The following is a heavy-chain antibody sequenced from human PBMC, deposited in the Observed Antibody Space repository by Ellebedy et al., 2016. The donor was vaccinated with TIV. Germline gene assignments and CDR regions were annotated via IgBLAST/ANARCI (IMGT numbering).Heavy chain of an antibody. CDR1: GYTLTNYY. J-gene: IGHJ4*02. V-gene: IGHV1-46*04. CDR3: ARDRRKYRSSYERFVFDY. D-gene: IGHD6-13*01. CDR2: INPSGGST. Sequence: AASVKVSCKASGYTLTNYYMHWVRQAPGQGLEWMGIINPSGGSTSYAQKLQGRVTMTRDTSTSTVYMELSSLRSEDTAVYYCARDRRKYRSSYERFVFDYWGQGTLVTVSS.